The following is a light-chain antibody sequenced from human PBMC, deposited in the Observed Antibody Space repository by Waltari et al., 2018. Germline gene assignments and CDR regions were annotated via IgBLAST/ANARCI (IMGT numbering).Light chain of an antibody. CDR2: WAS. J-gene: IGKJ1*01. V-gene: IGKV4-1*01. CDR3: QQYYSSPPT. CDR1: PSVLYNSNNKNS. Sequence: DIVMTQSPDSLAVSLGERATINCKSSPSVLYNSNNKNSLGWYQQKPGQPPKLLIYWASTRESGVPDRFSGSGSETDFTLTINSLQAEDVAVYYCQQYYSSPPTFGQGTKVEVK.